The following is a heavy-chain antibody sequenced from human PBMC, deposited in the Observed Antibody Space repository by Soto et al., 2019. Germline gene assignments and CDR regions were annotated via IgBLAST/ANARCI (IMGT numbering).Heavy chain of an antibody. D-gene: IGHD3-22*01. CDR1: GFTFSSYG. Sequence: PGGSLRLSCAASGFTFSSYGMNWVRQAPGKGLEWVSSISSSSGYIYYADSMKGRFTISRDNAKNSLYLQMSSLRAEDTAVYYCAIRASYYDSSGYFDYWGQGTLVTVSS. J-gene: IGHJ4*02. CDR3: AIRASYYDSSGYFDY. CDR2: ISSSSGYI. V-gene: IGHV3-21*01.